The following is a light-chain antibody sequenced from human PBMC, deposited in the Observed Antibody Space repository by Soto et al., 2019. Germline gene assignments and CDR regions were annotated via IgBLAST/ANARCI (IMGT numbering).Light chain of an antibody. Sequence: QSALTQPASASGSPGQSITICCTGTSSDVGGYNYVSWYQQHPGKAPKLMIYEVSNRPSGVSNRFSGSKSGNTASLTISGLQAEDEADYYCSSYTSSSIDYVFGTGTKVTVL. CDR2: EVS. V-gene: IGLV2-14*01. J-gene: IGLJ1*01. CDR1: SSDVGGYNY. CDR3: SSYTSSSIDYV.